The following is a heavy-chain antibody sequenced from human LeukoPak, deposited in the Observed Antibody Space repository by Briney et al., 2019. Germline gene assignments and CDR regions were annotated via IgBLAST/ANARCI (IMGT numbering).Heavy chain of an antibody. CDR3: AREDYDSSGYYYIYYFEY. J-gene: IGHJ4*02. Sequence: GGSLRLSCAASGFTFSSYGMHWVRQAPGKGLEWVAFIRYDGSNKYYADSVKGRFTISRDSSKNSLYLQMNSLRAEDTALYYCAREDYDSSGYYYIYYFEYWGQGTPVTVSS. D-gene: IGHD3-22*01. V-gene: IGHV3-30*02. CDR2: IRYDGSNK. CDR1: GFTFSSYG.